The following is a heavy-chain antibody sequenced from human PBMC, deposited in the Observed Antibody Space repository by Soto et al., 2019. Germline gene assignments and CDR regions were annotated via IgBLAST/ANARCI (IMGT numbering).Heavy chain of an antibody. CDR1: GFTFSAFH. Sequence: QVQLGESGGGLVKPEGSLRLSFAASGFTFSAFHRIWVRQAPGKGLEWISYIYRGGSTVSYADSVQGRFTISRDNAKNSLYLQLDSLRVEDTAVYYCAKRIVGTTGHAFDVWGQGTTVTISS. D-gene: IGHD1-26*01. V-gene: IGHV3-11*01. CDR3: AKRIVGTTGHAFDV. J-gene: IGHJ6*02. CDR2: IYRGGSTV.